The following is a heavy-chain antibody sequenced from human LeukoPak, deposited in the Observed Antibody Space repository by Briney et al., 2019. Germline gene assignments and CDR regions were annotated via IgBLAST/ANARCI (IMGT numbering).Heavy chain of an antibody. J-gene: IGHJ6*03. CDR1: GFTFTSSA. V-gene: IGHV1-58*01. D-gene: IGHD3-16*01. CDR2: IVVGSGNT. CDR3: AADGGSYYYYYMDV. Sequence: GTSVKVSCKASGFTFTSSAVQWVRQARGQRLEWIGWIVVGSGNTNYAQKFQERVTITRDMSTSTAYMELSSLRSEDTAVYYCAADGGSYYYYYMDVWGKGTTVTVSS.